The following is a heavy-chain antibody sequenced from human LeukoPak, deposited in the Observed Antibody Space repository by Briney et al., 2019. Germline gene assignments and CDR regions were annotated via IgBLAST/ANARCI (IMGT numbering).Heavy chain of an antibody. V-gene: IGHV4-39*07. J-gene: IGHJ4*02. CDR2: IYYSGST. CDR1: GGSISSSSYY. CDR3: ARNGDLCLEY. D-gene: IGHD4-17*01. Sequence: ASETLSLTCTVSGGSISSSSYYWGWIRQPPGKGLEWIGSIYYSGSTYYNPSLKSRVTISVDTSKNQFSLKLSSVTAADTAVYYCARNGDLCLEYWGQGALVTVSS.